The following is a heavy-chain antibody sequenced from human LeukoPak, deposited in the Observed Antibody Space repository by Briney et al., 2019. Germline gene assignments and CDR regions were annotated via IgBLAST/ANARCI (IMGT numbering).Heavy chain of an antibody. CDR1: GFTVSSNY. D-gene: IGHD3-10*01. V-gene: IGHV3-53*01. CDR2: IYSAGST. CDR3: ARSEYYYGSGSYYFFDY. Sequence: GGSLRLSCAASGFTVSSNYMTWVRQAPGKGLEWVTAIYSAGSTYYADSVKGRFTISRDNPKNTLYLQMNSLRAEDTAVYYCARSEYYYGSGSYYFFDYWGQGTLVTVSS. J-gene: IGHJ4*02.